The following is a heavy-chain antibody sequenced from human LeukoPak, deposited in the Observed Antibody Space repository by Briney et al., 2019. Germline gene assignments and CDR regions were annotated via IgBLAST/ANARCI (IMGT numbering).Heavy chain of an antibody. CDR2: IKQDGSEQ. J-gene: IGHJ4*02. Sequence: GGSLRLSCAASGFTFRNYWMNWVRQAPGKGLEWVANIKQDGSEQYYVDSVKGRFTISRDNAKNSLYLQMNSLRAEDTAVYYCAGFPHHYSSIFWGQGTLVTVSS. D-gene: IGHD6-13*01. V-gene: IGHV3-7*01. CDR1: GFTFRNYW. CDR3: AGFPHHYSSIF.